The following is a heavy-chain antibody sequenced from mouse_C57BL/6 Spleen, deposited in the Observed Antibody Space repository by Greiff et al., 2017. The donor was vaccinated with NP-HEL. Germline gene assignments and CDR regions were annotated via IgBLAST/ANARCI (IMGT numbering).Heavy chain of an antibody. V-gene: IGHV5-9-1*02. J-gene: IGHJ1*03. CDR2: ISSGGDYI. CDR1: GFTFSSYA. CDR3: TREWYYGSSHWYFDV. Sequence: EVQGVESGEGLVKPGGSLKLSCAASGFTFSSYAMSWVRQTPEKRLEWVAYISSGGDYIYYADTVKGRFTISRDNARNTLYLQMSSLKSEDTAMYYCTREWYYGSSHWYFDVWGTGTTVTVSS. D-gene: IGHD1-1*01.